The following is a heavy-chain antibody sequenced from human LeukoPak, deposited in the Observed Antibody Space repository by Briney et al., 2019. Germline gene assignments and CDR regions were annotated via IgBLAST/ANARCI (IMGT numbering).Heavy chain of an antibody. CDR3: AKGYCSGSCYNALDY. D-gene: IGHD2-15*01. V-gene: IGHV3-30*02. CDR1: GFTFSTYG. CDR2: IRFDGTNK. J-gene: IGHJ4*02. Sequence: GGSLRLSCAASGFTFSTYGMHWVRQAPGKGLEWVAFIRFDGTNKYYADSVKGRFAISRDSSKNTLYLQMNSLRAEDTAVYYCAKGYCSGSCYNALDYWGQGTLVTVSS.